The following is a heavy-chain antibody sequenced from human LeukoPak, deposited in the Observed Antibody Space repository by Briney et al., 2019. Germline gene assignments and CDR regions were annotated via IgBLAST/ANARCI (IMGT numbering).Heavy chain of an antibody. CDR1: GGSISSHY. Sequence: SETLSLTCTAAGGSISSHYWSWIRQPPGKGLEWIGYIYYSGSTNYNPSLKSRVTISVDTSKNQFSLKLSSVTAADTAVYYCARDSHYDSSGYYAFDYWGQGTLVTVSS. CDR3: ARDSHYDSSGYYAFDY. CDR2: IYYSGST. J-gene: IGHJ4*02. D-gene: IGHD3-22*01. V-gene: IGHV4-59*11.